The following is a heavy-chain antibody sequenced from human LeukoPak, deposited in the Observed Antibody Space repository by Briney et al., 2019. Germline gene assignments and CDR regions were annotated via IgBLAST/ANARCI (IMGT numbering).Heavy chain of an antibody. CDR2: ISVTGDRT. V-gene: IGHV3-23*01. CDR1: GFTFNRFV. J-gene: IGHJ4*02. D-gene: IGHD1-1*01. Sequence: PGGSLRLSCAASGFTFNRFVMNWVRQAPGKGLEWVSAISVTGDRTYYADSVKGRFTISRDNAKNTLYLQMNSLRAEDTAVYFCAKPLHDHDIYDSWGQGTLVNVSS. CDR3: AKPLHDHDIYDS.